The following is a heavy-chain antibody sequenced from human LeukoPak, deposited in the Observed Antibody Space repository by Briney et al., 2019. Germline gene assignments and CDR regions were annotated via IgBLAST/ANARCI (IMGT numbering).Heavy chain of an antibody. CDR3: ARSVPRIQRYYFDY. J-gene: IGHJ4*02. V-gene: IGHV4-30-4*01. CDR1: GGSISSGDYY. D-gene: IGHD6-25*01. Sequence: SETLSLTCTVSGGSISSGDYYWSWIRQPPGKGLEWIGYIYYSGSTYYNPSLKSRVTISVDTSKNQFSLKLSSVTAADTAVYYCARSVPRIQRYYFDYWGQGTLSPSPQ. CDR2: IYYSGST.